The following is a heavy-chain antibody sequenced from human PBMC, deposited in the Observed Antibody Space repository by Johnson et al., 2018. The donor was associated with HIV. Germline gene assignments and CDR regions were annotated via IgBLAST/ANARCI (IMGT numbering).Heavy chain of an antibody. J-gene: IGHJ3*01. D-gene: IGHD3-10*01. CDR2: TTPSGGGT. CDR1: GFTFSSYA. V-gene: IGHV3-23*04. Sequence: VQLVESGGGLVQPGGSLRLSCAASGFTFSSYAMSWVRQAPGKGLEWVSATTPSGGGTYYADSVKGRFTISRDNSKNTLFLQMNSLRAEDTAVYYCARGGLLWFGHPADWGQGTMVTVSS. CDR3: ARGGLLWFGHPAD.